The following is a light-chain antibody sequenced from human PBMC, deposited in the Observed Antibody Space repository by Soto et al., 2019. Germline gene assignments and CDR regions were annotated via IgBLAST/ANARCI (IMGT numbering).Light chain of an antibody. CDR2: KAS. V-gene: IGKV1-5*03. Sequence: DIQMTQSPSTLSGSVGDRVTITCRASQTISSWLAWYQQKPGKAPKLLIYKASTLKSGVPSRFSGSGSGSEFTLTICNLQPDDFATYYCLQDYNYPWTCGQGTKVDIK. CDR1: QTISSW. J-gene: IGKJ1*01. CDR3: LQDYNYPWT.